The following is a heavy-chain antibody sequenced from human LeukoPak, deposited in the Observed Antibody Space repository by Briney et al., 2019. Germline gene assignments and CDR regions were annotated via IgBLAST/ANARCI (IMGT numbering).Heavy chain of an antibody. D-gene: IGHD2-15*01. CDR2: ISAYNGNT. J-gene: IGHJ5*02. CDR3: ARSESPRGVVVVAATSWFDP. Sequence: GASVKVSCKASGYTFTSYGISWVRQAPRQGLEWMGWISAYNGNTNYAQKLQGRVTMTTDTSTSTAYMELRSLRSDDTAVYYCARSESPRGVVVVAATSWFDPWGQGTLVTVSS. CDR1: GYTFTSYG. V-gene: IGHV1-18*01.